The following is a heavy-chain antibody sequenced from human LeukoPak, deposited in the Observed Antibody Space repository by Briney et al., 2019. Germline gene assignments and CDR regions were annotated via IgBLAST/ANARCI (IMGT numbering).Heavy chain of an antibody. CDR3: AGGLLGCSGGSCYPTDY. D-gene: IGHD2-15*01. CDR2: ISYDGSNK. CDR1: GFTFSSYA. J-gene: IGHJ4*02. V-gene: IGHV3-30-3*01. Sequence: GGSLRLSCAASGFTFSSYAMHWVRQAPGKGLEWVAVISYDGSNKYYADSVKGRFTISRDNSKNTLYLQVNSLRAEDTAVYYCAGGLLGCSGGSCYPTDYWGQGTLVTVSS.